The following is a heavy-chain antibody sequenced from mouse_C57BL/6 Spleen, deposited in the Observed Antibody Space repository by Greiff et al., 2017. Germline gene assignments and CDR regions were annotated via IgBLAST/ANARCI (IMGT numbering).Heavy chain of an antibody. Sequence: VKLQESGAELARPGASVKLSCKASGYTFTSYGISWVKQRTGQGLEWIGEIYLRSGNTYYNEKFKGKATLTADKSSSTAYMELRSLTSEDSAVYFCARTGYYGSSPYYYAMDYWGQGTSVTVSS. J-gene: IGHJ4*01. CDR3: ARTGYYGSSPYYYAMDY. V-gene: IGHV1-81*01. CDR1: GYTFTSYG. D-gene: IGHD1-1*01. CDR2: IYLRSGNT.